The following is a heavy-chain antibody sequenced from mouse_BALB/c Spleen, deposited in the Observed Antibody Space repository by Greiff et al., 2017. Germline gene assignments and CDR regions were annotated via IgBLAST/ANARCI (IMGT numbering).Heavy chain of an antibody. Sequence: DVHLVESGGDLVKPGGSLKLSCAASGFTFSSYGMSWVRQTPDKRLEWVATISSGGSYTYYPDSVKGRFTISRDNAKNTLYLQMSSLKSEDTAMYYCARGDYDGGNSLGYWGQGTTLTVSS. D-gene: IGHD2-4*01. CDR1: GFTFSSYG. CDR2: ISSGGSYT. V-gene: IGHV5-6*01. CDR3: ARGDYDGGNSLGY. J-gene: IGHJ2*01.